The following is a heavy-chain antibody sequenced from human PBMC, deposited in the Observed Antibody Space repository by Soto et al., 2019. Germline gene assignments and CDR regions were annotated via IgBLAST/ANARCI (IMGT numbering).Heavy chain of an antibody. CDR1: VGSINTFY. Sequence: SETLSLTCTVSVGSINTFYWSWVRQPAGKGLEWIGRIFSSGSTSFNPSLESRVAMSVDTSKNHFSLNLSSVTAADMAVYYCERGGSYSAYNLEHRIQLWSFDFWGQGALVTVSS. J-gene: IGHJ4*02. V-gene: IGHV4-4*07. CDR3: ERGGSYSAYNLEHRIQLWSFDF. CDR2: IFSSGST. D-gene: IGHD5-18*01.